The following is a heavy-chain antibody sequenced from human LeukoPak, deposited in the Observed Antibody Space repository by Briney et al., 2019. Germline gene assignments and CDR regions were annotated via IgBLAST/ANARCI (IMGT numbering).Heavy chain of an antibody. D-gene: IGHD3-22*01. J-gene: IGHJ6*03. V-gene: IGHV3-48*03. CDR2: ISSSGSTI. CDR3: ARDRFATDSSGYYYHYYYYMDV. Sequence: GGSLRLSCAASGFTFSSYEMNWVRQAPGKGLEWVSYISSSGSTIYYADSVKGRFTTSRDNAKNSLYLQMNSLRAEDTAVYYCARDRFATDSSGYYYHYYYYMDVWGKGTTVTVSS. CDR1: GFTFSSYE.